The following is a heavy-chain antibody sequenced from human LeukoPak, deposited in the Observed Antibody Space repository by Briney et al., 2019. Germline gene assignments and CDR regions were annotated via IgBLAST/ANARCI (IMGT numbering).Heavy chain of an antibody. CDR3: ARKPLIAAAGPGEVDY. CDR2: ISYDGSNK. V-gene: IGHV3-30*01. Sequence: GGSLRLSCAGTGFTFSTFAMTWVRQAPGKGLEWVAVISYDGSNKYYADSVKGRFTISRDNSKNTLYLQMNSLRAEDTAVYYCARKPLIAAAGPGEVDYWGQGTLVTVSS. CDR1: GFTFSTFA. D-gene: IGHD6-13*01. J-gene: IGHJ4*02.